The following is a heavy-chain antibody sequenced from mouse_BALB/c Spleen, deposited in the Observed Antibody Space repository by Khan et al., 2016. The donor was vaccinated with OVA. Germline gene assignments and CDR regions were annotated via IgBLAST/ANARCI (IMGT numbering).Heavy chain of an antibody. CDR2: INPHIGET. Sequence: EVKLVESGPELVKPGASVKISCKASGYSFTGYFMNWVMQSHGKSLEWIGRINPHIGETFYNQKFKGKATLTVDESSSTAHMELRSLTSEDAAVYYCARTYGSDFDDWRQGTTLTVSS. CDR1: GYSFTGYF. V-gene: IGHV1-20*01. D-gene: IGHD1-1*01. CDR3: ARTYGSDFDD. J-gene: IGHJ2*01.